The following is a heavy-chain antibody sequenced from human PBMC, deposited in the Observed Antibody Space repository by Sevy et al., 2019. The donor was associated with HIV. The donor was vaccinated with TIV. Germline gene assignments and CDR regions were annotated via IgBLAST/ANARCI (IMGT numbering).Heavy chain of an antibody. V-gene: IGHV3-21*01. D-gene: IGHD2-15*01. Sequence: GGSLRLSCAASGFTFSSYNMNWVRQAPGKGLEWVSYISSSSNYINYADSVKGRFTISRENAKNSLYLEMKTLRAEDTAVCNCARVVAYCSDGTYFPGYYYGIDVWGQGTTVTVSS. CDR2: ISSSSNYI. CDR1: GFTFSSYN. J-gene: IGHJ6*02. CDR3: ARVVAYCSDGTYFPGYYYGIDV.